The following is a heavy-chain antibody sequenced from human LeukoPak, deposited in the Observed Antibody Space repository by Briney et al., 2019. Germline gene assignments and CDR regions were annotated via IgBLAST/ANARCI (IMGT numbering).Heavy chain of an antibody. V-gene: IGHV4-34*01. J-gene: IGHJ4*02. CDR3: ARGVAVAGTALYFDY. CDR2: INHSGST. Sequence: SETLSLTCAVYGGSFSGYYWNWIRQPPGKGLEWIGEINHSGSTNYNPSLKSRVTISVDKSKNQFSLKLSSVTAADTAVYYCARGVAVAGTALYFDYWGQGTLVTVSS. CDR1: GGSFSGYY. D-gene: IGHD6-19*01.